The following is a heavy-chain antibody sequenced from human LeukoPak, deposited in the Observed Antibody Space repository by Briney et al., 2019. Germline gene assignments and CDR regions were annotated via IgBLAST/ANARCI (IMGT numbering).Heavy chain of an antibody. V-gene: IGHV3-48*03. CDR2: ISSSGSTI. J-gene: IGHJ4*02. CDR3: ARGGSYFDISGYYFY. Sequence: AGGSLRLSCAASGFTFSSYEMNWVRQAPGKGLEWVSYISSSGSTIYYADSVKGRFTISRDNAKNSLYLQMKSLRAEDTAVYYCARGGSYFDISGYYFYWGQGTLVTVSS. D-gene: IGHD3-22*01. CDR1: GFTFSSYE.